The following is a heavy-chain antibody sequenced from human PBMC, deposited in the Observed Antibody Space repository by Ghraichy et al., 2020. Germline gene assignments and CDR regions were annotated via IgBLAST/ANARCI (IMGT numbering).Heavy chain of an antibody. Sequence: SETLSLTCTVSGGSISSYYWSWIRQPPGKGLEWIGYIYYSGSTNYNPSLKSRVTISVDTSKNQFSLTLSSVTAADTAVYYCAGARYCSSTSCFMDSWPLDYWGQGTLVTVSS. CDR2: IYYSGST. V-gene: IGHV4-59*01. J-gene: IGHJ4*02. D-gene: IGHD2-2*01. CDR3: AGARYCSSTSCFMDSWPLDY. CDR1: GGSISSYY.